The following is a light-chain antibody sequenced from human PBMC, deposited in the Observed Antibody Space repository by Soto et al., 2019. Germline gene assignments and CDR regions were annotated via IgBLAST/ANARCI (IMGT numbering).Light chain of an antibody. CDR1: QSINVW. Sequence: IQMTQSPSTLSASLGDRVTITCRASQSINVWLAWFQRKPGKAPKLLISDVSSLESGVPSRFSGSGFGTEFTLTISSLQPDDVATYYCQQYNSYWTFGQGTKVDIK. J-gene: IGKJ1*01. CDR2: DVS. V-gene: IGKV1-5*01. CDR3: QQYNSYWT.